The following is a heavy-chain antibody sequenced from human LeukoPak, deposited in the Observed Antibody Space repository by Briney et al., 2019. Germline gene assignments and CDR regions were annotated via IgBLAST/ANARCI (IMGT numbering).Heavy chain of an antibody. V-gene: IGHV3-7*04. J-gene: IGHJ4*02. Sequence: GRSLRLSRAVSGFTFSSYWMTWVRQAPGKGLEWVASIKEDGSEKYYEDSVKGRFTISRDNAKNSLYLQMNSLRAEDTAVYYCARDHHPSYYLPDYWGQGTLVTVSS. D-gene: IGHD1-26*01. CDR1: GFTFSSYW. CDR2: IKEDGSEK. CDR3: ARDHHPSYYLPDY.